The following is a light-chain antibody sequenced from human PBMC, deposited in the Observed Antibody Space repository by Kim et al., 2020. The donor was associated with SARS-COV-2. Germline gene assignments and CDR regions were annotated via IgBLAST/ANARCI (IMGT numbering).Light chain of an antibody. CDR3: QAWDRRTSTWV. J-gene: IGLJ3*02. CDR2: QDN. Sequence: NYVCWYQQKPGQSPVLVIYQDNKWPSGIPGRFSGSNSGNTATLTISGTQALDEAVYYCQAWDRRTSTWVFGGGTQLTVL. CDR1: NY. V-gene: IGLV3-1*01.